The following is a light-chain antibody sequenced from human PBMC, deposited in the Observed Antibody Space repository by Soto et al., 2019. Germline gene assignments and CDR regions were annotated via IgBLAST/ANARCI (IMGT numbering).Light chain of an antibody. CDR2: GAS. CDR3: QQLNSFPIA. CDR1: QGISSF. V-gene: IGKV1-9*01. Sequence: IQLTQSPSSLTASVGDRVTITCRASQGISSFLAWYQQKPGRAPKLLIYGASTLQSGVPSRFSGSGSGTDFTLTISSLQPEDFATYYCQQLNSFPIAFGPGTKVEIQ. J-gene: IGKJ3*01.